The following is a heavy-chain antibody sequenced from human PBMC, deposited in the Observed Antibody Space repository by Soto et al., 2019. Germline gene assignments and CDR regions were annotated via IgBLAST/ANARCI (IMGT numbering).Heavy chain of an antibody. CDR1: GHTRSELS. Sequence: QVQLIQSGAKVKKPGTSVKVSCKVFGHTRSELSMHWVRQAPGEGLEWVGGFDREDAETSYAQKFQGRVTMTEDTSTDTAYLERSSLRSEDTAVYYCATKTLLLYFQYWGQGTLVTVSS. D-gene: IGHD2-15*01. CDR3: ATKTLLLYFQY. V-gene: IGHV1-24*01. J-gene: IGHJ1*01. CDR2: FDREDAET.